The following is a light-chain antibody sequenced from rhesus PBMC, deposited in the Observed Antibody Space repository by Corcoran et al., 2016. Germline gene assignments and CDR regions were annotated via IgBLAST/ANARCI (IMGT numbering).Light chain of an antibody. J-gene: IGKJ1*01. CDR2: KAS. CDR1: QGISIW. Sequence: DIQMTQSPSSLSASVGDRVTITCRASQGISIWLAWYQQKPGKAPKLLIYKASALQSGVHSRVRGSGYWTEFTLTISSLQPEDFATYYCQQHDSAPRTFGQGTKVEIK. V-gene: IGKV1-21*01. CDR3: QQHDSAPRT.